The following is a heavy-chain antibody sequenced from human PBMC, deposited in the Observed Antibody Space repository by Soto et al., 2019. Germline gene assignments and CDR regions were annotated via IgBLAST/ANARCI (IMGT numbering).Heavy chain of an antibody. CDR2: IHYSGDA. CDR3: SRHYCSGGSCYYYGMDV. D-gene: IGHD2-15*01. J-gene: IGHJ6*02. Sequence: PSDTLSLTCTVSGGAISSSGHYWGWGRQPPGKGLEWIGTIHYSGDAYYNPSLKSRVGISVDTSKSQFSLKLNSVTAADTALYYCSRHYCSGGSCYYYGMDVWGQGTTVT. V-gene: IGHV4-39*01. CDR1: GGAISSSGHY.